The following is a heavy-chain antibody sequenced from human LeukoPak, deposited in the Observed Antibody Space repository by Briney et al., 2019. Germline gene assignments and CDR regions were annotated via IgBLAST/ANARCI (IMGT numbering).Heavy chain of an antibody. CDR1: GGSFSGYY. J-gene: IGHJ4*02. CDR2: INHSGST. Sequence: KTSETLSLTCAVYGGSFSGYYWSWIRQPPGKGLEWIGEINHSGSTNYNPSLKSRVTISVDTSKNQFSLKLSPVTAADTAVYYCARGLLDLAPYYDYVWGSYPYGYWGQGTLVTVSS. CDR3: ARGLLDLAPYYDYVWGSYPYGY. V-gene: IGHV4-34*01. D-gene: IGHD3-16*02.